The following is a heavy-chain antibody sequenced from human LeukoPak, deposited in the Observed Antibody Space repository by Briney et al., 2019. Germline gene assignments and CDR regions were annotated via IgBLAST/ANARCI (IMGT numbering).Heavy chain of an antibody. Sequence: ASVKVSCKASGYTFTSYDINWVRQATGQGLEWMGWMNPNSGNTGYAQKFQGRVTMTRNTSISTAYMELSSLRSEDTAVYYCARGSIHNYYYYGMDVWGQGATVTVSS. CDR3: ARGSIHNYYYYGMDV. V-gene: IGHV1-8*01. J-gene: IGHJ6*02. CDR1: GYTFTSYD. CDR2: MNPNSGNT. D-gene: IGHD5-18*01.